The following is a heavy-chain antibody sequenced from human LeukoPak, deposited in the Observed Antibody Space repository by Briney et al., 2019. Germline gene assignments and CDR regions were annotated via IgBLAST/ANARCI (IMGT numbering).Heavy chain of an antibody. V-gene: IGHV3-48*03. CDR3: ASPQGGIAAFDY. J-gene: IGHJ4*02. CDR2: ISSSGSTI. D-gene: IGHD6-25*01. CDR1: GFTLSSYE. Sequence: GGSLRLSCAASGFTLSSYEMNWVRQAPGKGLEWVSYISSSGSTIYYADSVKGRFTISRDNAKNSLYLQMNSLRAEDTAVYYCASPQGGIAAFDYWGQGTLVTVSS.